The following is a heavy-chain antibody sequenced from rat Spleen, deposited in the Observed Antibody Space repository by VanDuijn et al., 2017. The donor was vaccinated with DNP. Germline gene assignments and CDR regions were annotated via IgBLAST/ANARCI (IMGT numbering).Heavy chain of an antibody. CDR3: ARVGDLHDGGDGDALDV. V-gene: IGHV3-1*01. D-gene: IGHD1-12*02. CDR2: INHSGST. J-gene: IGHJ4*01. Sequence: EVQLQESGPGLVKPSQSLSLTCSVTGHSITSNYWAWIRKFPGDQMEWIGYINHSGSTGYNPSLKSRISITRDTSKNQFFLHLSSVTTEDTATYYCARVGDLHDGGDGDALDVWGQGTSVTVSS. CDR1: GHSITSNY.